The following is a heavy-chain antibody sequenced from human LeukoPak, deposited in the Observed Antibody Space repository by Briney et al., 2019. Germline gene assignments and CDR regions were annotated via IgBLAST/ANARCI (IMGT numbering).Heavy chain of an antibody. D-gene: IGHD1-26*01. J-gene: IGHJ3*02. Sequence: PGGSLRLSCAASGFTFSSYWMSWVRQAPGKGLEWVANIKQDGSEKYYVDSAKGRFTISRDNAKNSLYLQMNSLRAEDTAVYYCARRPHVEWEPGNAFDIRGQGTMVTVSS. CDR2: IKQDGSEK. CDR3: ARRPHVEWEPGNAFDI. V-gene: IGHV3-7*01. CDR1: GFTFSSYW.